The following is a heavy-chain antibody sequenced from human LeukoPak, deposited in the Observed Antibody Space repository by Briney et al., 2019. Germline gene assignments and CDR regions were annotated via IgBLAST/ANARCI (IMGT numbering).Heavy chain of an antibody. CDR3: ARDYDRYYMDV. J-gene: IGHJ6*03. CDR2: INSEGSST. D-gene: IGHD3-3*01. CDR1: GFTFSSYA. V-gene: IGHV3-74*01. Sequence: GGSLRLSCAASGFTFSSYAMSWVRQAPGKGLVWVSRINSEGSSTSYADSVKGRFTISRDSAKNTLYLQMNSLRAEDTAVYYCARDYDRYYMDVWGKGTTVTVSS.